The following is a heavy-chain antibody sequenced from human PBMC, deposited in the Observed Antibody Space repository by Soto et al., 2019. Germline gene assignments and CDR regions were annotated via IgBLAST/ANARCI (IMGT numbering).Heavy chain of an antibody. J-gene: IGHJ6*03. Sequence: SETLSLTCTVSGGSISSYYWSWIRQPPGKGLEWIGYIYYSGSTNYNPSLKSRVTISVDTSKNQFSLKLSSVTAADTAVYYCAREGVRDYYYMDVWGKGTMVTVSS. CDR3: AREGVRDYYYMDV. CDR2: IYYSGST. D-gene: IGHD3-22*01. CDR1: GGSISSYY. V-gene: IGHV4-59*01.